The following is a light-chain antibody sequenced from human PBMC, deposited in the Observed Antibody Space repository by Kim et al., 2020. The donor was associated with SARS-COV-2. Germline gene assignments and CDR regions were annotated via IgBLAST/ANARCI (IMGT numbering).Light chain of an antibody. J-gene: IGKJ1*01. CDR2: GAS. V-gene: IGKV3-15*01. CDR1: QSVNSN. Sequence: EIVMTQSPATLSVSPGERATLSCRASQSVNSNLAWYQQKPGQAPRLLIYGASTRATGIPARFSGSGSGTEFTVTINSLQSEDFAVYYCQQYNNWPRTFGQGTKVDIK. CDR3: QQYNNWPRT.